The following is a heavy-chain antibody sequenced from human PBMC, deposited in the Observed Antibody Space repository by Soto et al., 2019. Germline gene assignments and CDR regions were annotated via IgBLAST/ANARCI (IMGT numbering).Heavy chain of an antibody. Sequence: QVQLVQSGAEVKKPGSSVKVSCKASGGTFSSYAISWVRQAPGQGLEWMGGIIPIFGTANYAQKFQGRVTITADESTSTAYMDLSSLRSEDTAVYYCARGGYYYDSSGYPYYFDYWGQGTLVTVSS. CDR3: ARGGYYYDSSGYPYYFDY. V-gene: IGHV1-69*01. D-gene: IGHD3-22*01. CDR1: GGTFSSYA. CDR2: IIPIFGTA. J-gene: IGHJ4*02.